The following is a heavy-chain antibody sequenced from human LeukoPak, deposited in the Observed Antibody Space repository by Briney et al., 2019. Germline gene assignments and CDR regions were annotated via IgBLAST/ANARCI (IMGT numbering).Heavy chain of an antibody. V-gene: IGHV1-69*01. Sequence: ASVKVSCKTSGGTFSSSAISWVRQAPGQGLEWMGLIIPIFGATNYAQQFLDRVTITADESTSTAYLELSSLRSEDTAVHFCAREARFCSGDGCYPAFDYWGQGTLVTVSS. D-gene: IGHD2-15*01. CDR2: IIPIFGAT. J-gene: IGHJ4*02. CDR1: GGTFSSSA. CDR3: AREARFCSGDGCYPAFDY.